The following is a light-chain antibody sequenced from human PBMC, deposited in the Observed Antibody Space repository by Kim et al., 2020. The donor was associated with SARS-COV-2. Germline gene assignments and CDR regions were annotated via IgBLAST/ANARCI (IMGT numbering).Light chain of an antibody. Sequence: QRKTSMITCEEKDIGSMRVQWYQQMPGQAPLLVISYDSNRPSVIPERFSGSNSSNTATLTINGVEARDEADYYCQVWNNRSDHAIFGGGTQLTVL. J-gene: IGLJ2*01. CDR2: YDS. CDR3: QVWNNRSDHAI. CDR1: DIGSMR. V-gene: IGLV3-21*04.